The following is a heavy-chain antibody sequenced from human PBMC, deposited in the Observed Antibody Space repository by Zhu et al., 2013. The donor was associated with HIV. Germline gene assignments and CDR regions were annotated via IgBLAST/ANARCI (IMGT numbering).Heavy chain of an antibody. J-gene: IGHJ5*02. CDR1: GYTFTDFH. CDR3: ARDWSGWGSWFDP. D-gene: IGHD3-3*01. CDR2: INPNSGGT. V-gene: IGHV1-2*02. Sequence: QVQLVQSGAEVKKPGASVKVSCKASGYTFTDFHMHWVRQAPGQGLEWMGWINPNSGGTNYAQKFQGRVTMTRDTSISTAYMELSRLRSDDTAVYYCARDWSGWGSWFDPWGQGTLVTGLL.